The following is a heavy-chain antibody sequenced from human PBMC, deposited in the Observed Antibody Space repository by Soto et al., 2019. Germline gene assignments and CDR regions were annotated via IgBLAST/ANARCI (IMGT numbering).Heavy chain of an antibody. Sequence: QLQLQESGPGLVKPSETLSLTCTVSGGSISSSSYYWGWIRQPPGKGLEWIGSIYYSGSTYNPSLQTRXPXSLXTSKNQFSLKLGSVTAADTAVYYCARQYGWDALDLWGQGTMVTVSS. CDR2: IYYSGST. V-gene: IGHV4-39*01. CDR3: ARQYGWDALDL. CDR1: GGSISSSSYY. J-gene: IGHJ3*01. D-gene: IGHD2-8*02.